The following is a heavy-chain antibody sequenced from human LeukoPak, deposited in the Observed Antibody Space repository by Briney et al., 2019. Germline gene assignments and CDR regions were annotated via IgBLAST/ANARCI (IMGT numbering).Heavy chain of an antibody. CDR2: IIPIFGTA. D-gene: IGHD2-2*01. Sequence: GASVKVSCKASGGTFSSYAISWVRQAPGQGLEWMGGIIPIFGTANYAQKFQGRVTITADESTSTAYMELSSLRSEDTAVYYCARGGLRYCSSTSCPNDAFDIWGQGTMVTVSS. J-gene: IGHJ3*02. V-gene: IGHV1-69*13. CDR1: GGTFSSYA. CDR3: ARGGLRYCSSTSCPNDAFDI.